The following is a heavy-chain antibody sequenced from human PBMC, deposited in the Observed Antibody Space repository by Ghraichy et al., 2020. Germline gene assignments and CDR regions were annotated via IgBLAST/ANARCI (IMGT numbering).Heavy chain of an antibody. CDR3: ATLSTVVTPVDY. Sequence: SETLSLTCTVSGGSIRTSSYYWGWIRQPPGKGLEWIGSIYYSGRTYYNPSLKSRVTISVDTSKNQFSPKLSSVTAADTAVYYCATLSTVVTPVDYWGQGSLVTVSS. V-gene: IGHV4-39*01. CDR2: IYYSGRT. CDR1: GGSIRTSSYY. D-gene: IGHD4-23*01. J-gene: IGHJ4*02.